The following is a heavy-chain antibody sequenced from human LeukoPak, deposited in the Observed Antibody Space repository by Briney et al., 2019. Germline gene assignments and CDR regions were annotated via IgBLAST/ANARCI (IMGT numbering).Heavy chain of an antibody. D-gene: IGHD3-10*01. Sequence: GGSLRLSCAASGFTISSYWMSWVRQAPGKGLEWVANIKQDGSEKYYVDSVKGRFTISRDNAKNSLYLQMNSLRAEDTAVYYCARSSSRYYYGSGSHSYFDYWGQGTLVTVSS. CDR3: ARSSSRYYYGSGSHSYFDY. J-gene: IGHJ4*02. CDR2: IKQDGSEK. CDR1: GFTISSYW. V-gene: IGHV3-7*01.